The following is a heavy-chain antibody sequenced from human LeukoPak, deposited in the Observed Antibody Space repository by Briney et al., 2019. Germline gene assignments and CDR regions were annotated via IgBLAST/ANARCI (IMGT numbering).Heavy chain of an antibody. Sequence: PSETLSLTCSVSGDSISNYYWSWIRQAPGRGLEWIGYFYYSGSTKYNPSVKSRVTMSLDTSKNHFSLNLTSVTAADTAVYYCARVRWELLMRSFDIWGHGTTVTVSS. CDR2: FYYSGST. CDR1: GDSISNYY. V-gene: IGHV4-59*12. CDR3: ARVRWELLMRSFDI. J-gene: IGHJ3*02. D-gene: IGHD1-26*01.